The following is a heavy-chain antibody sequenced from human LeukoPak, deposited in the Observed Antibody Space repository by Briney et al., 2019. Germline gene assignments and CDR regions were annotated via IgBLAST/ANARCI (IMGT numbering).Heavy chain of an antibody. Sequence: GGSLRLSCAASGFTFSSYAMSWVRQAPGKGLEWVSAISGSGGSTYYADSVKGRFTISRDNSKNTLYLQMNSLRAEDTAVYYCATLKQWLHDLGFDYWGQGTLVTVSS. V-gene: IGHV3-23*01. D-gene: IGHD6-19*01. CDR2: ISGSGGST. J-gene: IGHJ4*02. CDR1: GFTFSSYA. CDR3: ATLKQWLHDLGFDY.